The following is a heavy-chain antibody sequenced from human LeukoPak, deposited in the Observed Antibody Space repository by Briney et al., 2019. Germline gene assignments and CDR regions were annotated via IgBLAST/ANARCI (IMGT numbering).Heavy chain of an antibody. CDR1: GFTFDDYA. CDR3: AKENLVSRGYYDSSGSAFDI. D-gene: IGHD3-22*01. CDR2: ISGDGGST. J-gene: IGHJ3*02. Sequence: PGGSLRLSCAASGFTFDDYAMHWVRQAPGKGLEWVSLISGDGGSTYYADSVKGRFTISRDNSKNSLYLQMNSLRTEDTALYYCAKENLVSRGYYDSSGSAFDIWGQWTMVTVSS. V-gene: IGHV3-43*02.